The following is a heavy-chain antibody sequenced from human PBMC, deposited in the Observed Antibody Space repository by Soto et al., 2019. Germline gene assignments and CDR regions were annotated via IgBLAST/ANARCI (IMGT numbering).Heavy chain of an antibody. D-gene: IGHD3-22*01. CDR1: GDSINDYY. V-gene: IGHV4-59*01. CDR2: IYYVVTT. Sequence: QVQLQESGPGLLKPSETLSLTCSVSGDSINDYYWGWIRQPPGKGLEWLGHIYYVVTTTYTPSRSRRATISVDRSKNQISLKLSSVIAADTAVYYCARRLTVVTGGYFDSWGQGTLVIVSS. CDR3: ARRLTVVTGGYFDS. J-gene: IGHJ4*02.